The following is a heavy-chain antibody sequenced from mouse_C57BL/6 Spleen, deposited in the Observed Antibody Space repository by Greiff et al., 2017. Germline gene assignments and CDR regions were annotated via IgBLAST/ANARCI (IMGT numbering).Heavy chain of an antibody. CDR1: GYTFTSYT. CDR2: INPSSGYT. V-gene: IGHV1-4*01. Sequence: QVQLKQSGAELARPGASVKMSCKASGYTFTSYTMHWVKQGPRQGLEWIGYINPSSGYTKYNQKFKDKATLTADKSSSTAYMQLSSLTSEDSAVYYCARGFDYWGQGTTLTVSS. J-gene: IGHJ2*01. CDR3: ARGFDY.